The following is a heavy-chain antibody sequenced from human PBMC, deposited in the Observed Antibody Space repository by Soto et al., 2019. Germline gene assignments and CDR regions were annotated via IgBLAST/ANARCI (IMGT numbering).Heavy chain of an antibody. CDR1: GFTFTNYG. Sequence: PGGSLRLSCEASGFTFTNYGMSWVRQAPGKGLEWISDISASGDRSRYADSVRGRFTMSRDNSKSTLYLQMESLRAEDTAVYYCAKDRHPDGIWSFDYWGRGILVTVSS. V-gene: IGHV3-23*01. J-gene: IGHJ4*02. CDR3: AKDRHPDGIWSFDY. CDR2: ISASGDRS. D-gene: IGHD1-20*01.